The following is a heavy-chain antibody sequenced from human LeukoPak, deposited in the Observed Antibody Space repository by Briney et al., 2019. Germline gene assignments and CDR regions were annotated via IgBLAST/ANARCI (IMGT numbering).Heavy chain of an antibody. CDR2: ISSSSSYI. Sequence: PGGSLRLSCAASGLTFSSYSMNWVRQAPGKGLEWVSSISSSSSYIYYADSVKGRFTISRDNAKNSLYLQMNSLRAEDTAVYYCAREVGYYDILTGKIDYWGQGTLVTVSS. CDR1: GLTFSSYS. J-gene: IGHJ4*02. CDR3: AREVGYYDILTGKIDY. D-gene: IGHD3-9*01. V-gene: IGHV3-21*01.